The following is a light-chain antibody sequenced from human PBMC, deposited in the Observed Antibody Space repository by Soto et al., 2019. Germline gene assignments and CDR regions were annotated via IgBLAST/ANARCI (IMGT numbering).Light chain of an antibody. CDR3: QSYDSSNVV. J-gene: IGLJ2*01. Sequence: NFMLTQPHSVSESPGKTVTISCTGSSGSIASNYVQWYQQRPGSAPTTVIYADDQRPSGVPDRFSGSIDSSSNYASLTISGLRTEDEADYYCQSYDSSNVVFGGGTKLTVL. CDR1: SGSIASNY. CDR2: ADD. V-gene: IGLV6-57*02.